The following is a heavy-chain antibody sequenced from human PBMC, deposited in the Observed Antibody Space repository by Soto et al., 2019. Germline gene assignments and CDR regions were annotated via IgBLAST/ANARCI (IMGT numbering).Heavy chain of an antibody. D-gene: IGHD1-26*01. Sequence: GGSLRLSCAVSGFTVSSKYMTWVRQAPGKGLEWVGRIRSKANSYATAYAASVKGRFTISRDDSKNTAYLQMNSLKTEDTAVYYCTTDPGPLSGSYXXXXXXDVWGXGTTVTVXS. J-gene: IGHJ6*02. CDR1: GFTVSSKY. V-gene: IGHV3-73*01. CDR3: TTDPGPLSGSYXXXXXXDV. CDR2: IRSKANSYAT.